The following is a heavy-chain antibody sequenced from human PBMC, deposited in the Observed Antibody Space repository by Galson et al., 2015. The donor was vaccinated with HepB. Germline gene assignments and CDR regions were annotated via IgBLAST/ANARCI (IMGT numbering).Heavy chain of an antibody. CDR1: GLTFSSYA. J-gene: IGHJ4*02. Sequence: SLRLSCAASGLTFSSYAMSWVRQAPGTGLEWVSAISGSGGRTYYADSVKGRFTISRDNSKNTLYLQMNSLRAEDTAVYYCAKEGLVITMRGYIDYWGQGTLVTVSS. D-gene: IGHD3-16*01. V-gene: IGHV3-23*01. CDR3: AKEGLVITMRGYIDY. CDR2: ISGSGGRT.